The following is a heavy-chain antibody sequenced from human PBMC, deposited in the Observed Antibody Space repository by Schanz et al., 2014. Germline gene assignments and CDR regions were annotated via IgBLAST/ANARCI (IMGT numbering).Heavy chain of an antibody. J-gene: IGHJ4*01. D-gene: IGHD2-2*01. CDR2: IHHSGST. CDR1: GGSFSGYY. V-gene: IGHV4-34*01. CDR3: ARGEWSTSQFDY. Sequence: QVQLQQWGAGLLRPSETLSLTCAVYGGSFSGYYWSWIRQSPGKGLEWIGEIHHSGSTNYNPSLKSRVTISMDTSKNQFSLKRSSVTAADTAVYYCARGEWSTSQFDYWGHGTLVTVSS.